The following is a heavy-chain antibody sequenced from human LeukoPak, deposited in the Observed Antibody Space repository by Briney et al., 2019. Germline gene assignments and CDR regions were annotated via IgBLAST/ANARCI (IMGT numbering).Heavy chain of an antibody. CDR3: AKVMNYYDSSGYGPRWDPFDY. CDR1: GFTFSDYE. J-gene: IGHJ4*02. V-gene: IGHV3-48*03. CDR2: ISVSGTTI. D-gene: IGHD3-22*01. Sequence: GGSLRLSCAASGFTFSDYEMNWVRQAPGKGLEWLSHISVSGTTIHYADSVKGRFTISRDNAKNSVYLQMNSLRAEDTAVYYCAKVMNYYDSSGYGPRWDPFDYWGQGTLVTVSS.